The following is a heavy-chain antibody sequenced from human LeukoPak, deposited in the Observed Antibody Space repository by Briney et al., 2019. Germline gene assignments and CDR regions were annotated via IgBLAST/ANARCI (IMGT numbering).Heavy chain of an antibody. J-gene: IGHJ6*02. CDR2: IYYSGST. V-gene: IGHV4-39*07. CDR1: GGPISSSSYY. CDR3: ARDQRGYSGYDPLLYYYYGMDV. Sequence: SETLSLTCTVSGGPISSSSYYWGWIRQPPGKGLEWIGSIYYSGSTYYNPSLKSRVTISVDPSKNQFSLKLSSVTAADTAVYYCARDQRGYSGYDPLLYYYYGMDVWGQGTTVTVSS. D-gene: IGHD5-12*01.